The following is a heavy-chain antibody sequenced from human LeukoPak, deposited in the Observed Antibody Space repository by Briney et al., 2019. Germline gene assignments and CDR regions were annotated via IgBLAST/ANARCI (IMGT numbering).Heavy chain of an antibody. V-gene: IGHV4-34*01. CDR2: INHSGST. J-gene: IGHJ4*02. CDR1: GGSFSDYY. Sequence: SETLSLTCAVYGGSFSDYYWSWIRQPPGKGLDWIGEINHSGSTNYNPSLKSRVTISVDTSKNQFSLKLTSVTAADTAVYYCARELHSGSYYFDYWGQGTLVTVSS. CDR3: ARELHSGSYYFDY. D-gene: IGHD1-26*01.